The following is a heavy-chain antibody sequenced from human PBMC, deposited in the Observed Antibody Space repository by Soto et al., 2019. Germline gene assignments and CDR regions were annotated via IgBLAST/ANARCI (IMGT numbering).Heavy chain of an antibody. V-gene: IGHV3-23*01. D-gene: IGHD4-17*01. CDR1: GFTFSSYA. CDR3: AKLFMPVTTSYSFDY. CDR2: ISGSGGST. Sequence: GGSLRLSCAASGFTFSSYAMSWVRQAPGKGLEWVSAISGSGGSTYYADSVKGRFTISRGNSKNTLYLQMNSLRAEDTAVYYCAKLFMPVTTSYSFDYWGQGTLVTVSS. J-gene: IGHJ4*02.